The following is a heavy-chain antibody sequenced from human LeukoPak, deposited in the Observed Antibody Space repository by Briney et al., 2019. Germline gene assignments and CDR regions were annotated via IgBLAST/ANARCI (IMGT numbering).Heavy chain of an antibody. CDR1: GYTFTRYY. CDR2: INPSGGST. D-gene: IGHD3-22*01. V-gene: IGHV1-46*01. CDR3: ARAGYDTSGYYSY. J-gene: IGHJ4*02. Sequence: ASVKVSCKASGYTFTRYYMHWVRQAPGQGLEWMGIINPSGGSTSYAQKFQGRVTVTRDTSTSTVYMELSSLRSEDTALYYCARAGYDTSGYYSYWGQGTLVTVSS.